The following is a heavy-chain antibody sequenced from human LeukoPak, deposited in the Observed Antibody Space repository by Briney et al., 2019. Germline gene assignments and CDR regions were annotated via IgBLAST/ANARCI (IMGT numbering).Heavy chain of an antibody. Sequence: PGGSLRLSCAASGFTFSSYWMHWVRQAPGKGLVWVSRINSDGSSTSYADSVKGRFTISRDNSKNTLYLHLNSLRAEDTAVYYCAKGKGPTANWYFDVWGRGTLVTVSS. D-gene: IGHD2-21*02. CDR2: INSDGSST. CDR3: AKGKGPTANWYFDV. J-gene: IGHJ2*01. CDR1: GFTFSSYW. V-gene: IGHV3-74*01.